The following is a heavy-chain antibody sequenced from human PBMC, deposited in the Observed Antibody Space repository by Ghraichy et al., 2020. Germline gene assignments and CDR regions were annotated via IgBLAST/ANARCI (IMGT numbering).Heavy chain of an antibody. J-gene: IGHJ6*04. CDR3: ASSPSGYDYMDV. CDR1: GFTFSDYY. Sequence: SCAASGFTFSDYYINWIRHAPGKGLEWVSYISSSSSYTTYADSVKGRFTISRDNAKNSLYLQMNSLRAENTAVYYCASSPSGYDYMDVWGKGTTVTVSS. V-gene: IGHV3-11*03. D-gene: IGHD5-12*01. CDR2: ISSSSSYT.